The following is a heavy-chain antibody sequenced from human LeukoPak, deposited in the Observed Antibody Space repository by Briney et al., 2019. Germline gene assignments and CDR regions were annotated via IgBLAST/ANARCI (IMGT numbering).Heavy chain of an antibody. Sequence: SVKVSCKASGGTFSSYAISWVRQAPGQGLEWMGGIIPIFGTANYAQKFQGRVTITTDESTSTAYMELSSLRSEDTAVYYCASSEIRITIVRGVIDDYYYMDVWGKGTTVTVSS. CDR1: GGTFSSYA. V-gene: IGHV1-69*05. J-gene: IGHJ6*03. CDR3: ASSEIRITIVRGVIDDYYYMDV. CDR2: IIPIFGTA. D-gene: IGHD3-10*01.